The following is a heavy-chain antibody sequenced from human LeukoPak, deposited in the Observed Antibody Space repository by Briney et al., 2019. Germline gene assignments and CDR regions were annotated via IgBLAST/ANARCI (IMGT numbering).Heavy chain of an antibody. CDR1: GLTFSSYA. CDR2: ISGSGGST. CDR3: AKDTRRDGYNSWQFSPHDY. V-gene: IGHV3-23*01. Sequence: GGSLRLSCAVSGLTFSSYAMSWVRQAPGKGLEWVSAISGSGGSTYYADSVKGRFTISRDNSKNTLYLQMNSLRAEDTAVYYCAKDTRRDGYNSWQFSPHDYWGQGTLVTVSS. D-gene: IGHD5-12*01. J-gene: IGHJ4*02.